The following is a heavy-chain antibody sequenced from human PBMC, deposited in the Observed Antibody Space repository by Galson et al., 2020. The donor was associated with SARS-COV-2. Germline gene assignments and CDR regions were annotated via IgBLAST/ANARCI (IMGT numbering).Heavy chain of an antibody. CDR2: IYYSGST. Sequence: SETLSLTCTVSGGSISSYYWSWIRQPPGKGLEWIGYIYYSGSTNYNPSLKSRVTISVDTSKNQFSLKLSSVTAADTAVYYCARQDYYGSGSYSNWYFDLWGRGTLVTVSS. CDR3: ARQDYYGSGSYSNWYFDL. D-gene: IGHD3-10*01. V-gene: IGHV4-59*13. J-gene: IGHJ2*01. CDR1: GGSISSYY.